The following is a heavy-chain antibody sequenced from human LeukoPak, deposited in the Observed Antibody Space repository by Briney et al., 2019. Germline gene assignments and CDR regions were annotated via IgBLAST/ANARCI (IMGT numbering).Heavy chain of an antibody. CDR1: GYTFTGYY. CDR2: INPNSGGT. CDR3: ARDHYGSGSWVLYFDY. J-gene: IGHJ4*02. V-gene: IGHV1-2*02. Sequence: GASVKVSCKASGYTFTGYYMHWVRQAPGQGLEWMGWINPNSGGTNYAQKFQGRVTMTRDTSISTAYMELSRLRSDDTAVYYCARDHYGSGSWVLYFDYWGQGTLVTVSS. D-gene: IGHD3-10*01.